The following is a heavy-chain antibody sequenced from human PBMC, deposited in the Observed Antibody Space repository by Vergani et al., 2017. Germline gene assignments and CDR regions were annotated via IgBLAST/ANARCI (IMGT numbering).Heavy chain of an antibody. D-gene: IGHD6-13*01. CDR3: AYRSSIAGGGAYYYYYIDV. CDR2: IYWNDDK. Sequence: QITFKESGPTLVKPTQTLTLTCTFSWFSLSTSVLGVGWIRPPPGTALEWLALIYWNDDKRYSPSLKSRLTITKDTSKNQVVLTMTNMDPVDTDTYYCAYRSSIAGGGAYYYYYIDVWGKGTTVTVSS. J-gene: IGHJ6*03. V-gene: IGHV2-5*01. CDR1: WFSLSTSVLG.